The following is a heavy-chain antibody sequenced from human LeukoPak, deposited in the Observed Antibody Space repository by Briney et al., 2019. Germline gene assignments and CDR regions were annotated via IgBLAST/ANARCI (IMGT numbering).Heavy chain of an antibody. V-gene: IGHV4-34*01. CDR1: GGSISSYY. CDR3: ARGHYDFWSGYSTNWFDP. CDR2: INHSGST. D-gene: IGHD3-3*01. J-gene: IGHJ5*02. Sequence: SETLSLTCTVAGGSISSYYWSWIRQPAGKGLEWIGEINHSGSTNYNPSLKSRFTISVDTSKNQFSLKLSSVTAADTAVYYCARGHYDFWSGYSTNWFDPWGQGTLVTVSS.